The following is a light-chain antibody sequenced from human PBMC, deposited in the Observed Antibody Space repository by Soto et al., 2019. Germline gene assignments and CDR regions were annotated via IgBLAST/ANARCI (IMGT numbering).Light chain of an antibody. Sequence: DIQITQSPSTVSASVGDRVTITCRASQSLDMWVAWYQQKPGKAPKSLIYDRSILEPGVPSRFSGSGSGTEFTLTISILQPEDFATYSCQQHHSWGFTFCGGTKLEIK. J-gene: IGKJ4*01. V-gene: IGKV1-5*01. CDR3: QQHHSWGFT. CDR2: DRS. CDR1: QSLDMW.